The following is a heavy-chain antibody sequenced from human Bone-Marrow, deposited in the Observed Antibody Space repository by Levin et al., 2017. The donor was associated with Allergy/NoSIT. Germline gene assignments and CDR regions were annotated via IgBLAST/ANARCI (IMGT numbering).Heavy chain of an antibody. V-gene: IGHV3-33*01. D-gene: IGHD6-19*01. J-gene: IGHJ4*02. Sequence: PGGSLRLSCAASGFTFSSYGMHWVRQAPGKGLEWVAVIWYDGSNKYYADSVKGRFTISRDNSKNTLYLQMNSLRAEDTAVYYCARDLRPGYSSGWYDYWGQGTLVTVSS. CDR1: GFTFSSYG. CDR3: ARDLRPGYSSGWYDY. CDR2: IWYDGSNK.